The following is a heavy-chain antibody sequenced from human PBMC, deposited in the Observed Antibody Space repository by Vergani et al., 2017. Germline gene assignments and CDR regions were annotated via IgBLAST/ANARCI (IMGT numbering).Heavy chain of an antibody. CDR3: AKDFSQPYDYVWGSYRSDFDY. D-gene: IGHD3-16*02. CDR1: GFTVSSNY. CDR2: ISGSGGST. Sequence: EVQLVESGGGLVQPGGSLRLSCAASGFTVSSNYMSWVRQAPGKGLEWVSAISGSGGSTYYADSVKGRFTISRDNSKNTLYLQMNSLRAEDTAVYYCAKDFSQPYDYVWGSYRSDFDYWGQGTLVTVSS. V-gene: IGHV3-23*04. J-gene: IGHJ4*02.